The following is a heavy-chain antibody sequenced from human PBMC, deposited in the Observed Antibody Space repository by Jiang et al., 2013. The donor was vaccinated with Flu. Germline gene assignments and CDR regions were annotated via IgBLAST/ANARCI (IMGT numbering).Heavy chain of an antibody. CDR3: ARAAGRFGSSWYYF. D-gene: IGHD6-13*01. V-gene: IGHV1-3*01. J-gene: IGHJ4*01. Sequence: GAEVKKPGASVKVSCKASGYSFTSYPMQWVRQAPGQRLEWMGWINAGNLKTKYSQKVQGRVSITRDTSATTAYMEVSSLRSEDTAVYYCARAAGRFGSSWYYF. CDR2: INAGNLKT. CDR1: GYSFTSYP.